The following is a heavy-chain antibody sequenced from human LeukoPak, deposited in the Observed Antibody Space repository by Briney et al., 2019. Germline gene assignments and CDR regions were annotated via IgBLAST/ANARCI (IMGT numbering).Heavy chain of an antibody. Sequence: SETLSLTCTVSGGSISSSSYYWGWIRQPPGKGLEWIGSIYYSGSTNYNPSLKSRVTISVDTSKNQFSLKLSSVTAADTAVYYCARVRDGYNYYYFDYWGQGTLVTVSS. CDR3: ARVRDGYNYYYFDY. J-gene: IGHJ4*02. CDR2: IYYSGST. CDR1: GGSISSSSYY. D-gene: IGHD5-24*01. V-gene: IGHV4-39*07.